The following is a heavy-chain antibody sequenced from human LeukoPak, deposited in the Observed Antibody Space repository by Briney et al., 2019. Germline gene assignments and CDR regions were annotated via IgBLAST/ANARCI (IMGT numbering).Heavy chain of an antibody. V-gene: IGHV4-30-2*01. Sequence: SETLSVTCAVSGGSISSGGYSWSWIRQPPGKGLEWIGYIYHSGSTYYNPSLKSRVTISVDRSKNQFSLKLSSVTAADTAVYYCARAGQWFFDYWGQGTLVTVSS. D-gene: IGHD2-8*01. CDR1: GGSISSGGYS. J-gene: IGHJ4*02. CDR3: ARAGQWFFDY. CDR2: IYHSGST.